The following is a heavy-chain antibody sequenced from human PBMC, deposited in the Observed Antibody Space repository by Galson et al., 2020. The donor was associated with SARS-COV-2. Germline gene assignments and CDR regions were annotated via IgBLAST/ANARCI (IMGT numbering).Heavy chain of an antibody. J-gene: IGHJ4*02. CDR3: ARDYRDIV. CDR1: GFTVSSNY. V-gene: IGHV3-66*01. CDR2: LYRGGST. D-gene: IGHD2-15*01. Sequence: GESLKISCAASGFTVSSNYMSWVRQAPGKGLEWVSVLYRGGSTYYADSVKGRFTISRDNSKNTLYLQMNSLRAEDTAVYYCARDYRDIVWGQGTLVTVSS.